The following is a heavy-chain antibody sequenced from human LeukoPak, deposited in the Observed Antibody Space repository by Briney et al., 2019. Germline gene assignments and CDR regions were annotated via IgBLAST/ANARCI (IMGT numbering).Heavy chain of an antibody. Sequence: ASVKVSCKASGGTFSSYAISWVRQAPGQGLEWMGGIIPIFGTANYAQKFQGRVTITADESTSTAYMELSSLRSEDTAVYYCARARNYDILTGHYYFDYWGQGTLVTVSS. CDR2: IIPIFGTA. J-gene: IGHJ4*02. V-gene: IGHV1-69*13. CDR3: ARARNYDILTGHYYFDY. D-gene: IGHD3-9*01. CDR1: GGTFSSYA.